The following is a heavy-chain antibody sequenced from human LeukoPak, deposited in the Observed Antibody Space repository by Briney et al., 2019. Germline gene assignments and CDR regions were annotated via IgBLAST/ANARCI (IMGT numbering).Heavy chain of an antibody. D-gene: IGHD5-12*01. CDR2: TYVSGSL. CDR3: AKGVDIVASHGTGFDP. V-gene: IGHV4-4*07. Sequence: PSETLSLTCTVSGGSISPFYWSWIRQPAGKGLEWIGRTYVSGSLSYNPSLKSRVTISVDKSKNQLSLKLKSVTAADTAVYYCAKGVDIVASHGTGFDPWGQGILVSVSS. J-gene: IGHJ5*02. CDR1: GGSISPFY.